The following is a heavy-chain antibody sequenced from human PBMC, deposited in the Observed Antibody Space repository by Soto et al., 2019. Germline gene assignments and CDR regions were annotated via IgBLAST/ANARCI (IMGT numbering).Heavy chain of an antibody. J-gene: IGHJ6*02. CDR3: ARDGSGSYYMYYYYGMDV. V-gene: IGHV4-59*01. CDR2: IYYSGST. Sequence: SETLSLTCTVSGGSISSYYWSWIRQPPGKGLEWIGYIYYSGSTNYNPSLKSRVTISVDTSKNQFSLKLSSVTAADTAVYYCARDGSGSYYMYYYYGMDVWGQGTTVTVS. D-gene: IGHD3-10*01. CDR1: GGSISSYY.